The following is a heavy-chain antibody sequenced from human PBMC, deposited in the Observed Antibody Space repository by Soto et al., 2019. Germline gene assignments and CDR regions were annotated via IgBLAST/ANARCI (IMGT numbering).Heavy chain of an antibody. CDR2: IVVASGQT. D-gene: IGHD2-15*01. CDR3: SPDRPDIGVGWWV. CDR1: GSGFIRSG. Sequence: SVKVSCKASGSGFIRSGIQWVRQAHGQRLEWIGWIVVASGQTNYAQNFRGRVAITRDTSKATAYIELTGLTYEDTAVYFCSPDRPDIGVGWWVWGQGTTVTVSS. J-gene: IGHJ6*02. V-gene: IGHV1-58*02.